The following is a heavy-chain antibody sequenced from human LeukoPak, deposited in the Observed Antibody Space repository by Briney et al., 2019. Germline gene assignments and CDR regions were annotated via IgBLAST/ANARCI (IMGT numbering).Heavy chain of an antibody. D-gene: IGHD1-1*01. Sequence: PGGSLRLSCAASGFTFSTYGMSWVRQAPGKGLEWVSGISGSGATIYYAGSVKGRFTISRDNSKNTLYLQMNSLRAEDTAVYYCAKSPGTTGWFDPWGQGTLVTVSS. J-gene: IGHJ5*02. CDR1: GFTFSTYG. CDR3: AKSPGTTGWFDP. V-gene: IGHV3-23*01. CDR2: ISGSGATI.